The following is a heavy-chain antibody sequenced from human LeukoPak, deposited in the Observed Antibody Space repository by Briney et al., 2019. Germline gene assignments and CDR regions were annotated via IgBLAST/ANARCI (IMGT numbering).Heavy chain of an antibody. J-gene: IGHJ4*02. CDR3: ARDSPEGNNWGSEPTFDY. CDR1: GFTLSRYW. D-gene: IGHD1-1*01. Sequence: GWSLRLSCTASGFTLSRYWMSWVRQAPGKRLECVADIKGDGSKKYYADSVKGRFTISSDNAENSLYLQMNSLRAEDKAVYYCARDSPEGNNWGSEPTFDYWGQGTLVTVSS. CDR2: IKGDGSKK. V-gene: IGHV3-7*04.